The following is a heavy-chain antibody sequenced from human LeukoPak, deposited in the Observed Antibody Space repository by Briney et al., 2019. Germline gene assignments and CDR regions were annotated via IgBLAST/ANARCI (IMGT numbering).Heavy chain of an antibody. D-gene: IGHD3-22*01. V-gene: IGHV3-48*02. Sequence: GGSLRLSCAASGFTFSSYSMNWVRQAPGKGLEWVSYISSSSSTIYYADSVKGRFTISRDNAKNSLYLQMNSLRDEDTAVYYCAKAQGSMIENHGAFDVWGQGTMVTVSS. J-gene: IGHJ3*01. CDR1: GFTFSSYS. CDR3: AKAQGSMIENHGAFDV. CDR2: ISSSSSTI.